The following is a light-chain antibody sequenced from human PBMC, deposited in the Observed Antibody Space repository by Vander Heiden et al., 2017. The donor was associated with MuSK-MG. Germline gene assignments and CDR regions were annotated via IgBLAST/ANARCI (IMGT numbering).Light chain of an antibody. Sequence: DIQLTQSPSSLSASVGDRVTITCRASQSISSYLNWYQQKPGKAPKLLIYAASSLQSGVPSRFSGSGSGTDFTLTISRLHPEDFATYYCQECDSTPYTFGQGTKLEIK. CDR2: AAS. CDR1: QSISSY. J-gene: IGKJ2*01. V-gene: IGKV1-39*01. CDR3: QECDSTPYT.